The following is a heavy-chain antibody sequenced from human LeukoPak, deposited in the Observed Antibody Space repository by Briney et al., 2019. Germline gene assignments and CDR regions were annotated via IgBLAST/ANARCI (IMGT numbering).Heavy chain of an antibody. V-gene: IGHV3-48*03. CDR1: GFTFISYW. CDR2: IGSSGSNI. J-gene: IGHJ6*04. CDR3: AELGITMIGGV. D-gene: IGHD3-10*02. Sequence: QPGGSLRLSCAASGFTFISYWMSWIRQAPGKGLDWISYIGSSGSNIYYADSVKGRFTISRDNAKNSLYLQMNSLRAEDTAVYYCAELGITMIGGVWGKGTTVTISS.